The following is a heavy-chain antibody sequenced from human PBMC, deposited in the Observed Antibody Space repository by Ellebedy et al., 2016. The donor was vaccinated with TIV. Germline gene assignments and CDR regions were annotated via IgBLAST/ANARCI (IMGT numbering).Heavy chain of an antibody. CDR2: VDPTDSYT. CDR3: ARYYYDSSGQHAFDI. CDR1: GYSFTSYW. V-gene: IGHV5-10-1*01. Sequence: GGSLRLXCKGSGYSFTSYWISWVRQMPGKGLEWMGRVDPTDSYTNYNPSFHGHGTISVDKSISTVYLQWSSLKASDTAMYYCARYYYDSSGQHAFDIWGQGTLVTVSS. D-gene: IGHD3-22*01. J-gene: IGHJ3*02.